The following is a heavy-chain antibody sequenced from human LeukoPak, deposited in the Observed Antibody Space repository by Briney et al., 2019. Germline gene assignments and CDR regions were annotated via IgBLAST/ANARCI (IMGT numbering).Heavy chain of an antibody. CDR3: ASDIPVVITRGGYFDY. J-gene: IGHJ4*02. D-gene: IGHD3-22*01. CDR2: ISYDGSNK. Sequence: GRSLRLSCAASGFTFSSYAMHWVRQAPGKGLEWVAVISYDGSNKYYADSVKGRFTISRDNSKNTLYLQMNSLRAEDTAVYYCASDIPVVITRGGYFDYWGQGTLVTVSS. CDR1: GFTFSSYA. V-gene: IGHV3-30*04.